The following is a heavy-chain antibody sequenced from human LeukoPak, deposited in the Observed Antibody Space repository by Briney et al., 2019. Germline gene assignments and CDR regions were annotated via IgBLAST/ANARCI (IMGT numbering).Heavy chain of an antibody. J-gene: IGHJ3*02. Sequence: ASVEVSCKASGYTFTSYAMHWVRQAPGQRLEWMGWINAGNGNTKYSQKFQGRVTITRDTSASTAYMELSSLRSEDTAVYYCARDGSGSSYAFDIWGQGTMVTVSS. V-gene: IGHV1-3*01. CDR3: ARDGSGSSYAFDI. CDR1: GYTFTSYA. CDR2: INAGNGNT. D-gene: IGHD3-10*01.